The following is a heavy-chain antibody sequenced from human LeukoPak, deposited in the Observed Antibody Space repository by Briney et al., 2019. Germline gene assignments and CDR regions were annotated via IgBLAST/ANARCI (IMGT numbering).Heavy chain of an antibody. CDR3: ARGRGYDSGTYNYAFSDY. J-gene: IGHJ4*02. CDR2: IWYDGSNK. CDR1: RFTFSNYV. D-gene: IGHD3-22*01. Sequence: GGSLRLSCAASRFTFSNYVMHWVRQAPGKGLEWVAAIWYDGSNKYYADSVKGRFTISRDNSKNTLYLQMNSLRAEDTAVYYCARGRGYDSGTYNYAFSDYWGQGTLVTVSS. V-gene: IGHV3-33*01.